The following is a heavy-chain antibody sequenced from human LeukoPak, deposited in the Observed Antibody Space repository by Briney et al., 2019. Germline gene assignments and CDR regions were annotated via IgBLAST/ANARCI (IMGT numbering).Heavy chain of an antibody. V-gene: IGHV4-39*02. CDR3: AANSADYNTLGSSYKV. CDR1: GDSITRSEYY. Sequence: SETLSLTCAVSGDSITRSEYYWDWIRQPPGKGLEWIGSIYYSGTTYYNPSLMSRVSISVDTSKNHFSLKLSSVTAADTAVYYCAANSADYNTLGSSYKVWGQGTLVTVSS. CDR2: IYYSGTT. D-gene: IGHD3-10*01. J-gene: IGHJ4*02.